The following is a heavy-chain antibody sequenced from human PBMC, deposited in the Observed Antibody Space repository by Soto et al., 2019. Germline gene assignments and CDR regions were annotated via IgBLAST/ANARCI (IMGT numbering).Heavy chain of an antibody. V-gene: IGHV5-10-1*01. D-gene: IGHD6-13*01. CDR1: GYSFTSYW. CDR2: IDPSDSYT. CDR3: ARHKGSYSSSWTGFDY. J-gene: IGHJ4*02. Sequence: PGESLKISCKGSGYSFTSYWIGWVRQMPGKGLEWMGRIDPSDSYTNYSPSFQGHVTISADKSISTAYLQWSSLKASDTAMYYCARHKGSYSSSWTGFDYWGQGTLVTVSS.